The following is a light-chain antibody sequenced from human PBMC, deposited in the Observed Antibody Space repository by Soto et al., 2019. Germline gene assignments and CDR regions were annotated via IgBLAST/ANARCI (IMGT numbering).Light chain of an antibody. CDR2: AAS. V-gene: IGKV1D-8*03. CDR1: QGISSY. Sequence: VIWMTQSPSLLSASTGDIVTISFRMSQGISSYLAWYQQKPGKAPELLIYAASTLQSGVPSRFSGSGSGTEFTLTISSLQSEDFTVYSCLQYHNLWAFGQGTKVDIK. J-gene: IGKJ1*01. CDR3: LQYHNLWA.